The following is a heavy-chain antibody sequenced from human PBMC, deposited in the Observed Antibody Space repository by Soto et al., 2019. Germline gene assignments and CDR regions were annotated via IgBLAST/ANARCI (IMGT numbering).Heavy chain of an antibody. D-gene: IGHD3-9*01. CDR3: ARGDYDVLTGHYPLDY. Sequence: QVQLVQSGAEVKKPGASVKVSCKASGYSLTSYYMHWVRQAPGQGLAWMGIINPSGGSTSYAQNYKDRITMTRDTSTTTVYMELSSLRSEDTAVYFCARGDYDVLTGHYPLDYWGQGTLVTVSS. CDR2: INPSGGST. V-gene: IGHV1-46*01. CDR1: GYSLTSYY. J-gene: IGHJ4*02.